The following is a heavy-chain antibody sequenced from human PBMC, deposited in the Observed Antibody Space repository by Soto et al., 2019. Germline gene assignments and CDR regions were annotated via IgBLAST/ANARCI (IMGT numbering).Heavy chain of an antibody. CDR1: GYTFTSYG. V-gene: IGHV1-18*01. CDR2: ISAYNGNT. J-gene: IGHJ6*03. Sequence: ASVKVSCKASGYTFTSYGISWVRQAPGQGLEWMGWISAYNGNTNYAQKLQGRVTMTTDTSTSTAYMELRSLRSDDTAVYYCARRIVVPAATYYYDYYMDVWGKGPTVTAP. CDR3: ARRIVVPAATYYYDYYMDV. D-gene: IGHD2-2*01.